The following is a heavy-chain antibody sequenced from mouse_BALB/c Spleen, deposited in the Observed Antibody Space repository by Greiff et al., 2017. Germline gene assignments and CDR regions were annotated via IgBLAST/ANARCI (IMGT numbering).Heavy chain of an antibody. D-gene: IGHD2-3*01. V-gene: IGHV5-17*02. CDR2: ISSGSSTI. CDR3: ARSDGYYAMDY. Sequence: EVMLVESGGGLVQPGGYRKLSCAASGFTFSSFGMHWVRQAPEKGLEWVAYISSGSSTIYYADTVKGRFTISRDNPKNTMFLQMTSLRSEDTAMYYCARSDGYYAMDYWGQGTSVTVSS. CDR1: GFTFSSFG. J-gene: IGHJ4*01.